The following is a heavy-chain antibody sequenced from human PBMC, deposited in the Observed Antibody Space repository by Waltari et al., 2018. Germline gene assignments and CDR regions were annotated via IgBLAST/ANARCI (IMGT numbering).Heavy chain of an antibody. V-gene: IGHV4-38-2*01. J-gene: IGHJ4*02. Sequence: QVQLQESGPGLVKPSDTLSLTCAVSGYSISSGYYWGWIRHPPGKGLYWIGTMYHSGSTYYNPSLKSRVTISVDTSKNQFSLNMSSVTAADTAVYYCARETRSGYYPIDFWGQGTLVTVSS. CDR3: ARETRSGYYPIDF. CDR2: MYHSGST. CDR1: GYSISSGYY. D-gene: IGHD3-22*01.